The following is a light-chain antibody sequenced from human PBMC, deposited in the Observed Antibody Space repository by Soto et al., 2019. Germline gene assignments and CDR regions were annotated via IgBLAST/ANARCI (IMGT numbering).Light chain of an antibody. V-gene: IGKV3-11*01. CDR1: ESVDNF. CDR3: QQRSDWPLT. J-gene: IGKJ4*01. Sequence: EIVLTQSPATLSLSPGERATLSCGASESVDNFLAWYQQKPGQAPRLLIYDSSTRATGIPARCSGSGSGTDFNLTISGLEPEDFAFYYCQQRSDWPLTFGGGTRVEI. CDR2: DSS.